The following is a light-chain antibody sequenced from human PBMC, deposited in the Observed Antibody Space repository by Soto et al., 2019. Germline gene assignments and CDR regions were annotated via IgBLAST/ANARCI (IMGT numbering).Light chain of an antibody. CDR1: QSINSW. CDR2: KAS. J-gene: IGKJ1*01. V-gene: IGKV1-5*03. Sequence: DIQMTQSPSTLSASVGDRVTITCRASQSINSWLAWHQQRPGKAPKLLIYKASSLESGVPSRFSGSGSGTEFTLTISDLQPDDFPTYYCQQYDSYPLTLGQGTRVEIK. CDR3: QQYDSYPLT.